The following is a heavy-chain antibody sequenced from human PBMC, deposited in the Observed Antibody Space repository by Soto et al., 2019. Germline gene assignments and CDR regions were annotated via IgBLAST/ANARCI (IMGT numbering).Heavy chain of an antibody. CDR2: ISYDGSNK. V-gene: IGHV3-30-3*01. CDR3: ARADAFDS. J-gene: IGHJ3*02. CDR1: GFTFSSFA. Sequence: GGSLRLSCAASGFTFSSFAMHWVRQAPGKGLEWVAVISYDGSNKYYAESVKGRFTISRDNSKNTLSLQMNTLRPEDTAVYYCARADAFDSWGQGTMVTVSS.